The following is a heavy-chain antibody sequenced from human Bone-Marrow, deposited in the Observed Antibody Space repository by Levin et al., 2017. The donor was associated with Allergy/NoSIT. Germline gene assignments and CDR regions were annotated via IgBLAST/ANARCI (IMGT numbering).Heavy chain of an antibody. CDR3: ARHYGSGSLDS. D-gene: IGHD3-10*01. CDR2: TWFDETNK. Sequence: GESLKISCVASGFTFSDYTMNWVRQAPGKGLEWVALTWFDETNKYYADSVRGRFTVSRDNSKNTVYLQMNSLRAEDTGIYYCARHYGSGSLDSWGQGTLVSVSS. V-gene: IGHV3-33*08. J-gene: IGHJ4*02. CDR1: GFTFSDYT.